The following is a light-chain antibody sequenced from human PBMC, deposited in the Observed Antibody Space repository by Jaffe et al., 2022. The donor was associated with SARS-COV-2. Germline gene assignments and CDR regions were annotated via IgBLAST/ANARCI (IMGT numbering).Light chain of an antibody. CDR3: QQYGGLPIT. J-gene: IGKJ5*01. CDR2: GAT. CDR1: QSVSSNY. Sequence: EIVLSQSPGTLSLSPGERGSLSCRASQSVSSNYLAWYQQKPGQAPRLLIYGATSRATGVPDRFSGRGSGTDFALTISRLEPEDIAVYYCQQYGGLPITFGQGTRVEIK. V-gene: IGKV3-20*01.